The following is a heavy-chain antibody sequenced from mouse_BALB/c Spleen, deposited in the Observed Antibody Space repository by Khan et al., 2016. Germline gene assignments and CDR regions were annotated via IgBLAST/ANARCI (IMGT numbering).Heavy chain of an antibody. Sequence: QVQLQQSGPELVRPGASVKLSCKASGYSFTRYWMNWVKQRPGQGLEWIGMINPSDSESRLNQKFKDKATLTVDNSSSIAYMQLSSPQSEDSAVYYCTRATTGNHPYYAMDDWGQGTSVTVSS. CDR2: INPSDSES. CDR3: TRATTGNHPYYAMDD. CDR1: GYSFTRYW. V-gene: IGHV1-61*01. J-gene: IGHJ4*01. D-gene: IGHD2-1*01.